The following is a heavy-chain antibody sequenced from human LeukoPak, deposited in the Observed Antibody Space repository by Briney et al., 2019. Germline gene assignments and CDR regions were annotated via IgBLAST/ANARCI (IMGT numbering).Heavy chain of an antibody. CDR2: ISYDGSNE. J-gene: IGHJ4*02. D-gene: IGHD2-8*01. CDR1: GFTFTSYW. CDR3: ARDVGRGFCTYGICSPDH. V-gene: IGHV3-30-3*01. Sequence: GGSLILSCAASGFTFTSYWMSWVRQAPGKGLEWVAVISYDGSNEYYADSVKGRFTISRDNSNNTVYLQMNSLRAEDTAVFYCARDVGRGFCTYGICSPDHWGQGTLVTVSS.